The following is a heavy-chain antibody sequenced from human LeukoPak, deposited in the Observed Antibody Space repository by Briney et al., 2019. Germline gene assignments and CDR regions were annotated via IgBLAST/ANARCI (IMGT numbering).Heavy chain of an antibody. J-gene: IGHJ3*02. V-gene: IGHV1-18*01. Sequence: ASVKVSCKASGYTFTSYGISWVRQAPGQGLEWMGWISAYNGNTNYAQKFQGRVTMTRDTSISTAYMELSRLRSDDTAVYYCARGLYGSDAFDIWGQGTMVTVSS. CDR3: ARGLYGSDAFDI. CDR2: ISAYNGNT. D-gene: IGHD3-16*01. CDR1: GYTFTSYG.